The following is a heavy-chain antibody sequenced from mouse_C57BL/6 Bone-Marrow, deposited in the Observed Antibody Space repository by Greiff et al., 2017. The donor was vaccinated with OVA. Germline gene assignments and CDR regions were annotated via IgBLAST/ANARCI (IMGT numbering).Heavy chain of an antibody. CDR3: TRGYSNDYAMDY. J-gene: IGHJ4*01. V-gene: IGHV1-15*01. Sequence: QVHVKQSGAELVRPGASVTLSCKASGYTFTDYEMHWVKQTPVHGLEWIGAIDPETGSTAYTQKFKGQAILTADKSSSTAYMELRSLTSEDSAVYYCTRGYSNDYAMDYWGQGTSVTVSS. D-gene: IGHD2-5*01. CDR2: IDPETGST. CDR1: GYTFTDYE.